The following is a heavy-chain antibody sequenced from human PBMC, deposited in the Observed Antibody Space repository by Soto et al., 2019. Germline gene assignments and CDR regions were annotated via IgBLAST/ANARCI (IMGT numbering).Heavy chain of an antibody. Sequence: PSETLSLTCTVSGGSISSGDYYWSWIRQPPGKGLEWIGYIYYSGSTYYNPSLKSRVTISVDTSKNQFSLKLSSVTAADTAVYYCARLQRYFDGSHDYWGPGTLVTVS. J-gene: IGHJ4*02. D-gene: IGHD3-9*01. CDR3: ARLQRYFDGSHDY. CDR1: GGSISSGDYY. CDR2: IYYSGST. V-gene: IGHV4-30-4*01.